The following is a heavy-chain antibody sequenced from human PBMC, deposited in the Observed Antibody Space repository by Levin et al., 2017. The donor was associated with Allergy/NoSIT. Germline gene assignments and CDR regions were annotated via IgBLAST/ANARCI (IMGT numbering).Heavy chain of an antibody. D-gene: IGHD4-23*01. CDR2: IKSKSDGGTT. CDR1: GFTFSNAW. V-gene: IGHV3-15*01. CDR3: TTEIRWSPVDLDY. Sequence: GESLKISCAGSGFTFSNAWMSWVRQAPGKGLEWVGRIKSKSDGGTTEDAAPVKGRFTISRDDSKNTLYQQMNSLKIEDTAVYYCTTEIRWSPVDLDYWGKGTLVTVSS. J-gene: IGHJ4*02.